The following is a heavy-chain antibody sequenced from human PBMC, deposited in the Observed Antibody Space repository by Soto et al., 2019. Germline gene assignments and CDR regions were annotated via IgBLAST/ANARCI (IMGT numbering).Heavy chain of an antibody. J-gene: IGHJ4*02. D-gene: IGHD3-10*01. V-gene: IGHV3-30*03. CDR2: ISYDGTIK. Sequence: SGGSLILSCAASGFTFSSYGMHWVRQAPGKGLEWVAVISYDGTIKYYADSVKGRFTISRDNSKNTLYLQMNSLRAEDTAVYYCAGSGTYYYWGQGTLVTVSS. CDR3: AGSGTYYY. CDR1: GFTFSSYG.